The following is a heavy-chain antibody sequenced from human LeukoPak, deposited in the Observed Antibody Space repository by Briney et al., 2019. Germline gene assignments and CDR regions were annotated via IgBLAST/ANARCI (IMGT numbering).Heavy chain of an antibody. D-gene: IGHD5-12*01. Sequence: SETLSLTCTVSGGPLTSYYWSWIRQPPGKGLEWIGFIYYRGSTNYNPSLESRVTISVDTSKNRFSLKLSSVTAADTAVYYCARDRYSGYDGFGAFDIWGQGTMVTVSS. V-gene: IGHV4-59*01. J-gene: IGHJ3*02. CDR1: GGPLTSYY. CDR2: IYYRGST. CDR3: ARDRYSGYDGFGAFDI.